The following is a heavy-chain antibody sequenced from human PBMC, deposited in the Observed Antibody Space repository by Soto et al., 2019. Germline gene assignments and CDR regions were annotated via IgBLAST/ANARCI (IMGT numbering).Heavy chain of an antibody. D-gene: IGHD2-2*01. Sequence: ASVKVSCKASGYTFFNYGISWVRQAPGQGLEWMGWISGYSGDANYAQNFQGRVTLTTDTSTGTAFLELRSLRSDDTAIYYCASAQPVCSGLSCYHIGGAYWGQGTLVTVSS. V-gene: IGHV1-18*01. CDR3: ASAQPVCSGLSCYHIGGAY. J-gene: IGHJ4*02. CDR1: GYTFFNYG. CDR2: ISGYSGDA.